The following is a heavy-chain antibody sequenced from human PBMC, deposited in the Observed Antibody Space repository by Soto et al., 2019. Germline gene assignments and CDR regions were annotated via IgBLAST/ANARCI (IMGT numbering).Heavy chain of an antibody. Sequence: ASVQVSCKASGFTFTSSAMQWVRQARGQRLEWIGWIVVGSGNTNYAQKFQERVTITRDMSTSTAYMELSSLRSEDTAVYYCAAEGPIAVAGKMGLNYWGQGTLVTVSS. CDR2: IVVGSGNT. D-gene: IGHD6-19*01. V-gene: IGHV1-58*02. J-gene: IGHJ4*02. CDR3: AAEGPIAVAGKMGLNY. CDR1: GFTFTSSA.